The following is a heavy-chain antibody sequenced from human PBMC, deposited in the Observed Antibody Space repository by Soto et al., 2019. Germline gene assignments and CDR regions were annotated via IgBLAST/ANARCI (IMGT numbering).Heavy chain of an antibody. V-gene: IGHV1-69*13. Sequence: SVKVSCKASGGTFSSYAISWVRQAPGQGLEWMGGIIPIFGTANYAQKFQGRVTITADESTSTAYMELRSLRSEDTAVYYCARDGWGGCSGGSCYPWGSYYYYGMDVWGQGTTVTVSS. CDR2: IIPIFGTA. CDR1: GGTFSSYA. CDR3: ARDGWGGCSGGSCYPWGSYYYYGMDV. D-gene: IGHD2-15*01. J-gene: IGHJ6*02.